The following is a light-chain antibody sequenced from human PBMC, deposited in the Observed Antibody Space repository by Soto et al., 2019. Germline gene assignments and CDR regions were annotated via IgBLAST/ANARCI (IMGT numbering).Light chain of an antibody. Sequence: IVLTQSPSTLSLSPGERATLSCRASQSVSSYLAWYQQKPGQAPRLLIYDASTRATDIPARFSGSGSGTDFTLTISSLLSEDFAVYYCHQYYRWPLTFGGGTKVDIK. CDR1: QSVSSY. CDR2: DAS. J-gene: IGKJ4*01. V-gene: IGKV3-15*01. CDR3: HQYYRWPLT.